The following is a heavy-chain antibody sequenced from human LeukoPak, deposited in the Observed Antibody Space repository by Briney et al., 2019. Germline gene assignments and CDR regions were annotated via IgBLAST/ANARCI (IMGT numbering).Heavy chain of an antibody. D-gene: IGHD6-13*01. V-gene: IGHV3-30-3*01. J-gene: IGHJ4*02. CDR2: ISYDGSNK. CDR1: GFTFSSYA. Sequence: PGGSLRLSCAASGFTFSSYAMHWVRQAPGKGLEWVAVISYDGSNKYYADSVKGRFTISRDISKNTLYLQMNSLRAEDTAVYYCASLIAAAGNHPFDYWGQGTLVTVSS. CDR3: ASLIAAAGNHPFDY.